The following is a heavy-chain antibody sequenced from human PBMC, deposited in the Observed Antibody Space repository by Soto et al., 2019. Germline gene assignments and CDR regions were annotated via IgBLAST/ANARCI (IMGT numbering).Heavy chain of an antibody. V-gene: IGHV3-74*01. CDR2: INTDGSNT. Sequence: GGSLRLSCAASGLTFNRYWMHWVRHAPGKGLVWVSHINTDGSNTNYADSVKGRSTISRDNAKSTLFLQMNSLRDEDTAVYYCAREFCSGGNCYTYYFDPWGQGIPVTVSS. D-gene: IGHD2-15*01. CDR1: GLTFNRYW. J-gene: IGHJ5*02. CDR3: AREFCSGGNCYTYYFDP.